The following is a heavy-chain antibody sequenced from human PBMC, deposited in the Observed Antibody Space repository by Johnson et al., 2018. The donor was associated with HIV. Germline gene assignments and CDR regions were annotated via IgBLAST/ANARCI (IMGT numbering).Heavy chain of an antibody. D-gene: IGHD1-14*01. V-gene: IGHV3-23*04. J-gene: IGHJ3*02. CDR3: ARDATYRKYALTSFDI. CDR1: GFPFGSYA. CDR2: TSTTGGGS. Sequence: VQLVESGGGLVQPGGSLRLSCAGSGFPFGSYAISWVRQAPGKGLEWVSATSTTGGGSYYADSVKGRFTISRDNAKNSLYLQMNTLRAEDTAVYYCARDATYRKYALTSFDIWGQGAMVTVSS.